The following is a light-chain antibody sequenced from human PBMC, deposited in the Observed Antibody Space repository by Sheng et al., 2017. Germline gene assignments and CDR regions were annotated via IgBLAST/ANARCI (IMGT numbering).Light chain of an antibody. CDR2: KAS. J-gene: IGKJ2*01. Sequence: DIQMTQSPSTLSASVGDRVTITCRASQSISSWLAWYQQKPGKAPKLLIYKASSLESGVPSRFSGSGSGTEFTLTISSLQPDDFATYYCQQYNSYPYTFGQGTRVDI. V-gene: IGKV1-5*03. CDR3: QQYNSYPYT. CDR1: QSISSW.